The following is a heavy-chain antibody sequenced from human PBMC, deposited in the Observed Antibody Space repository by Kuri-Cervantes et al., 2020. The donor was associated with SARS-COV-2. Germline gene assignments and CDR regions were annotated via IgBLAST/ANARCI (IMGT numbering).Heavy chain of an antibody. D-gene: IGHD3-22*01. V-gene: IGHV5-51*01. Sequence: GESLKISCKASGYSFTNYWIGWVRQMPGKGLEWMGIIYPGDSDTTYSPSFQGQVTVSADKSISTAYLQRSSLKASDTAMYYCVRRRGYTVDYWGQGTLVTVSS. J-gene: IGHJ4*02. CDR3: VRRRGYTVDY. CDR2: IYPGDSDT. CDR1: GYSFTNYW.